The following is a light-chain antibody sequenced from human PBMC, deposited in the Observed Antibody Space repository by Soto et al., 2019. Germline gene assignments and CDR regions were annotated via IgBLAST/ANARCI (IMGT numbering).Light chain of an antibody. CDR2: SAS. CDR3: LRTYNATPWT. Sequence: DIQLTQSPSSLSASVGDRVTITCRVSQGISSYLNWYRQKPGKVPKLLIYSASNLQSGVPSRFIGTGSGTDFTLTISSLRPQAVVTYYGLRTYNATPWTFGQGTNVEIK. J-gene: IGKJ1*01. V-gene: IGKV1-27*01. CDR1: QGISSY.